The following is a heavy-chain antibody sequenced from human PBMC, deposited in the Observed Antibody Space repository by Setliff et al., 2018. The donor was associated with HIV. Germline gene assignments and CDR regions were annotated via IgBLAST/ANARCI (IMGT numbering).Heavy chain of an antibody. CDR3: ARTRDKYYDILTPAYYIDY. Sequence: PSETLSLTCAVYGASFNAYSWTWIRQPPGKGLEWIGEVIQSGATNYNPSLKSRLTMSVDTSKNQFSLKLTSVTAADTAVYYCARTRDKYYDILTPAYYIDYWGHGTLVTVSS. D-gene: IGHD3-9*01. J-gene: IGHJ4*01. CDR1: GASFNAYS. V-gene: IGHV4-34*12. CDR2: VIQSGAT.